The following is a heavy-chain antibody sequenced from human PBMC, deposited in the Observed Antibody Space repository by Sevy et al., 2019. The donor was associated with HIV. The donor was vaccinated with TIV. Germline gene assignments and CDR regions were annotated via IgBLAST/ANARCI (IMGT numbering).Heavy chain of an antibody. CDR3: ARRRPSYYGATYNWFDP. Sequence: GESLKISCKGSGYSFTSYWIGWVRQMPGKGLEWMGIIYPGDSDTRYSPSFQGQVTISAGKSISTAYLQWSSLKASDTAMYYCARRRPSYYGATYNWFDPWGQGTLVTVSS. V-gene: IGHV5-51*01. J-gene: IGHJ5*02. D-gene: IGHD1-26*01. CDR2: IYPGDSDT. CDR1: GYSFTSYW.